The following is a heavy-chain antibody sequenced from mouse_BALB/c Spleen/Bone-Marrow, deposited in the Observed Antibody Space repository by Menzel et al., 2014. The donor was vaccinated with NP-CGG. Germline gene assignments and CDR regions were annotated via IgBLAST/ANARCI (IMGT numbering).Heavy chain of an antibody. Sequence: EVHLVESGGGLVQPGGSLRLSCATSGFTFTDYYMSWARQPPGKALEWLTFIRNKANGYTTEYSASVKGRFTISRDNSQSILYLQMNTLRAEDSATYYCARDMGLLRFDYWGQGTTLTVSS. V-gene: IGHV7-3*02. CDR2: IRNKANGYTT. D-gene: IGHD2-3*01. CDR3: ARDMGLLRFDY. CDR1: GFTFTDYY. J-gene: IGHJ2*01.